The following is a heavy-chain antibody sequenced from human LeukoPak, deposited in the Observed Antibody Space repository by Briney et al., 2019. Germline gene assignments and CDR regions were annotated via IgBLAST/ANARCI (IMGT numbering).Heavy chain of an antibody. CDR2: ISSSSSYI. D-gene: IGHD3-3*01. CDR1: GFTFSSYS. Sequence: PGGSLRLSCAASGFTFSSYSMNWVRQAPGKGLEWVSSISSSSSYIYYADSVKGRFTISRDNAKNSLYLQMNSLRAEDTAVYYCARDGITIFGVVWLGYWGQGTLVTVSS. J-gene: IGHJ4*02. CDR3: ARDGITIFGVVWLGY. V-gene: IGHV3-21*01.